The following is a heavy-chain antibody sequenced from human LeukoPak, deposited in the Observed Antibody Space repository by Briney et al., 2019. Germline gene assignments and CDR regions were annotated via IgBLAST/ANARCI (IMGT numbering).Heavy chain of an antibody. CDR3: ARSSGYLVDP. CDR2: IYYSATT. V-gene: IGHV4-39*01. Sequence: SETLSLTCTVSGGSISSSSYYWGWIRQPPGKGLEWIGSIYYSATTYYNPSLKSRVSISVDTSKNQFSLKLSSVSAADTAVYYCARSSGYLVDPWGQGILVTVSS. D-gene: IGHD3-22*01. J-gene: IGHJ5*02. CDR1: GGSISSSSYY.